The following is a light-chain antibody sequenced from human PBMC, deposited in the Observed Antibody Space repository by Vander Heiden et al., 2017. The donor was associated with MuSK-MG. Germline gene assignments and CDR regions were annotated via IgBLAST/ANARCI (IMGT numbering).Light chain of an antibody. CDR3: GSYTSSNTRI. V-gene: IGLV2-14*03. CDR1: SSDVGGYIY. J-gene: IGLJ2*01. CDR2: DVS. Sequence: HSALTQPASVSASPVLSFTISCTGTSSDVGGYIYVSWYQQHPGKAPKLMIFDVSNRPSGVSNRFSGSKSGNTASLTISGLQAEDEADYYCGSYTSSNTRIFGGGTKLTVL.